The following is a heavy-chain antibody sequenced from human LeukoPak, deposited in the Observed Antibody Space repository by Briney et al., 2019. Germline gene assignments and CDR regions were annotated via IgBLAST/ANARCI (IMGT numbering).Heavy chain of an antibody. CDR2: ISSSSSYI. CDR1: GFTFSSYS. J-gene: IGHJ4*02. D-gene: IGHD2/OR15-2a*01. Sequence: GGSLRLSCAASGFTFSSYSMNWVRQAPGKGLEWVSSISSSSSYIYYADSVKGRFTISRDNAKNSLYLQMNSLRAEDTAVYYCARGGWVFSYYFDYWGQGTLVTVSS. V-gene: IGHV3-21*01. CDR3: ARGGWVFSYYFDY.